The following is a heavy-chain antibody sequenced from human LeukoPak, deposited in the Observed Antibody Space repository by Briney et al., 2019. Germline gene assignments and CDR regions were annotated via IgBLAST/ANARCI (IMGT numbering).Heavy chain of an antibody. CDR3: AASDYGGNFRFDY. D-gene: IGHD4-23*01. Sequence: GGSLRLSCAASGFTFSNYWMHWVRQSPGKGLVWVSRITSDGKMTNYADSVKGRFTVSRANANNTLYLEMNSLRAEDTAVYYCAASDYGGNFRFDYWGQGTLVTVSS. J-gene: IGHJ4*02. V-gene: IGHV3-74*01. CDR2: ITSDGKMT. CDR1: GFTFSNYW.